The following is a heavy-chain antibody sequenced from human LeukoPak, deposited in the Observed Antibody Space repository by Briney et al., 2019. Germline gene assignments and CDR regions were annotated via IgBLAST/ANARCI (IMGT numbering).Heavy chain of an antibody. CDR3: AKRRGLELTYYYYMDV. CDR1: GFTFGDYA. CDR2: ISGSGGST. Sequence: GGSLRLSCTASGFTFGDYAMSWVRQAPGKGVECVSAISGSGGSTYYADSVKGRFTISRDNSKKTLYLKMNSLRAEDTDVYYCAKRRGLELTYYYYMDVWGKGTTVTVSS. V-gene: IGHV3-23*01. D-gene: IGHD1-7*01. J-gene: IGHJ6*03.